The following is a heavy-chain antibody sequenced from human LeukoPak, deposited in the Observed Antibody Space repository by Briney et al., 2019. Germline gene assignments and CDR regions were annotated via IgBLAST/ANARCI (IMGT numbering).Heavy chain of an antibody. CDR1: GGSISSHY. CDR2: IYYSGST. CDR3: ARTLGCSSTSCFPYYYYYMDV. D-gene: IGHD2-2*01. J-gene: IGHJ6*03. Sequence: SETLSLTCTVSGGSISSHYWSWIRQPPGKGLEWIGYIYYSGSTNYSPSLKSRVTISVDTSKNQFSLKPSSVTAADTAVYYCARTLGCSSTSCFPYYYYYMDVWGKGTTVTVSS. V-gene: IGHV4-59*11.